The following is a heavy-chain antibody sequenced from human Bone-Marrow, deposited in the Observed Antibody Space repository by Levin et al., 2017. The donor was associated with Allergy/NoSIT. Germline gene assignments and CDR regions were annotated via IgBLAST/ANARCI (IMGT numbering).Heavy chain of an antibody. CDR2: ISGSGGST. Sequence: GGSLRLSCAASGFTFSSYAMSWVRQAPGKGLEWVSAISGSGGSTYYADSVKGRFTISRDNSKNTLYLQMNSLRAEDTAVYYCAKDLRVSFGIWGIAAAGLFDYWGQGTLVTVSS. J-gene: IGHJ4*02. CDR1: GFTFSSYA. V-gene: IGHV3-23*01. CDR3: AKDLRVSFGIWGIAAAGLFDY. D-gene: IGHD6-13*01.